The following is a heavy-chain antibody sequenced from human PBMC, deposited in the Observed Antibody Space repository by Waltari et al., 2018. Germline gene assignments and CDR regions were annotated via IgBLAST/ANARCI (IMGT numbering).Heavy chain of an antibody. D-gene: IGHD1-7*01. J-gene: IGHJ5*02. CDR1: GVLLSRQRPA. CDR3: ASRPPCRNYGFDP. Sequence: QVRLQPSGPGRDPPSQPLSLSCAIPGVLLSRQRPACTWGAASASRGLEWLGKTYYETKWYNDYAVTVKSRIPITPSTSKTQFPLQLNSVTPADTAMYDCASRPPCRNYGFDPWGQGTLVTVSS. CDR2: TYYETKWYN. V-gene: IGHV6-1*01.